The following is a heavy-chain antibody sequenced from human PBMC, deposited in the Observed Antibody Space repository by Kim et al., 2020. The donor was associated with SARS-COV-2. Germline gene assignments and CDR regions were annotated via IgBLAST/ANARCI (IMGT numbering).Heavy chain of an antibody. V-gene: IGHV3-66*01. J-gene: IGHJ3*02. Sequence: AASGKGRFTISRDNSKNTLDLQMNSLRAEDTAVYYCADSSGYYYDAFDIWGQGTMVTVSS. CDR3: ADSSGYYYDAFDI. D-gene: IGHD3-22*01.